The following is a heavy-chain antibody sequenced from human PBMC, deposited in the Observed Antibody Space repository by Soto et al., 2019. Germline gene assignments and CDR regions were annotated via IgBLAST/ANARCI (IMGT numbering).Heavy chain of an antibody. Sequence: AASVKVSCKASGYTFTSYGISWMRQAPGQGLEWMGWISAYNGNTNYAQKLQGRVTMTTDTSTSTADMELRSLRSDDTAVYYCARDPPPPDYWGQGTLVTVSS. CDR1: GYTFTSYG. CDR2: ISAYNGNT. J-gene: IGHJ4*02. V-gene: IGHV1-18*01. CDR3: ARDPPPPDY.